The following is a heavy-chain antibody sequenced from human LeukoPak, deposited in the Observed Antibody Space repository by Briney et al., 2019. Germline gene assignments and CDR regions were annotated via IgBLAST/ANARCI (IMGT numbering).Heavy chain of an antibody. D-gene: IGHD2-15*01. V-gene: IGHV4-4*07. CDR2: IYTRGST. Sequence: SETLSLTCTVSGVSINNYYWSWVRQHAGKGLEWDGRIYTRGSTNYNPSLKSRVTMSVDTSTNQFSLTLSSVTATDTAVYYCARGRYCSADICSGGDAFDIWGQGTMVSVSS. CDR1: GVSINNYY. CDR3: ARGRYCSADICSGGDAFDI. J-gene: IGHJ3*02.